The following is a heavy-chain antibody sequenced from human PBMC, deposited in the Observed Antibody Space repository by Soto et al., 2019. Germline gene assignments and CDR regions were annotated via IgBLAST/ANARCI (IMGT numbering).Heavy chain of an antibody. CDR2: IIPIFGTA. Sequence: SVKVSCKASGGTFSSNAISWVRQAPGQGLEWMGGIIPIFGTANYAQKFQGRVTITADESTSTAYMELSSLRSEDTAVYYCATLYYDILTGPLDWGQGTLVTVSS. J-gene: IGHJ4*02. CDR1: GGTFSSNA. V-gene: IGHV1-69*13. CDR3: ATLYYDILTGPLD. D-gene: IGHD3-9*01.